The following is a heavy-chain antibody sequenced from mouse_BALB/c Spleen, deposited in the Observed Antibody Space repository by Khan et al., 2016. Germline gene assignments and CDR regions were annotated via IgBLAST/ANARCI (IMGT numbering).Heavy chain of an antibody. Sequence: EVQLQESGPGLVKPSQSLSLTCSVTGYSITSGYYWNWLRQFPGNKLEWMGYISYDGSNNYNPSLKNRISITRDTSKNQFFLKLKSVTTEDTATYYSAIYYDGSSYYYYAMDYWGQGTSVTVSS. CDR1: GYSITSGYY. CDR2: ISYDGSN. V-gene: IGHV3-6*02. J-gene: IGHJ4*01. CDR3: AIYYDGSSYYYYAMDY. D-gene: IGHD1-1*01.